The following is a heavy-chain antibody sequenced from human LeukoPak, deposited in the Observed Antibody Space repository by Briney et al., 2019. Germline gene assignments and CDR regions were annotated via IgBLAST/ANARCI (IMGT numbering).Heavy chain of an antibody. Sequence: ASVKVSCKASGYTFTSYDINWLRQAAGQGLEWMGWMNPNSGNTGYAQKFQGRVTMTRNTSISTAYMELSSLRSEDTAVYYCARGGGSGWFYYYYGMDVWGQGTTVTVSS. V-gene: IGHV1-8*01. D-gene: IGHD6-19*01. J-gene: IGHJ6*02. CDR2: MNPNSGNT. CDR1: GYTFTSYD. CDR3: ARGGGSGWFYYYYGMDV.